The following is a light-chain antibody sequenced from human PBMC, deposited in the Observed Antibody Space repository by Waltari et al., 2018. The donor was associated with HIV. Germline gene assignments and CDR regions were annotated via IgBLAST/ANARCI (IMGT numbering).Light chain of an antibody. J-gene: IGKJ3*01. V-gene: IGKV4-1*01. CDR1: HSVFDRSKNKNY. CDR3: QQYYNAPFT. CDR2: WAS. Sequence: IVMTQSPDSLAVSLGERATLNCKYSHSVFDRSKNKNYLSLYKQKPGKPPKLLIYWASTRGSGGPDRFSGSGSGTSFTLTISSLQAEDVAVYYCQQYYNAPFTFGPGTKVIVK.